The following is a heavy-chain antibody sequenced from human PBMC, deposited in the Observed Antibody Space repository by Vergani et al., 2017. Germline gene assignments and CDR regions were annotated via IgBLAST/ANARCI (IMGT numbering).Heavy chain of an antibody. Sequence: EVQLMESGGGWAQPGGSLRLSCEASGFSFPGYAMSWVRQAPGKGLEWVSSVSGSSATPYYADSVKGRFIISRDNAKNTLHLQMNSLRADDTAVYYCARDRVDIVATTTYYYYYYGMDVWGQGTTVTVSS. CDR1: GFSFPGYA. V-gene: IGHV3-23*01. CDR2: VSGSSATP. D-gene: IGHD5-12*01. CDR3: ARDRVDIVATTTYYYYYYGMDV. J-gene: IGHJ6*02.